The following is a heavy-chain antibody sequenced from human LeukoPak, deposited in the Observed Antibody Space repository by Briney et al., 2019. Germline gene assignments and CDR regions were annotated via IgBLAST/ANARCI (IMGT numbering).Heavy chain of an antibody. CDR3: QSRYLEWLLEY. CDR2: IYSSGSA. J-gene: IGHJ4*02. V-gene: IGHV4-39*01. CDR1: GGSINSNNYY. Sequence: SETLSLSCTVSGGSINSNNYYWGWIRQPPGKGLEWIGSIYSSGSAYYNPSLKSRVTISVDTSKNQFSLRLSSVTAADTAVYYCQSRYLEWLLEYWGQGTLVTVSS. D-gene: IGHD3-3*01.